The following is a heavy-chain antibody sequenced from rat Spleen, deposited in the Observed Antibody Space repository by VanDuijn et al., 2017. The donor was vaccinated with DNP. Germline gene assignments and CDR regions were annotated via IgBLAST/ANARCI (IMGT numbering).Heavy chain of an antibody. CDR3: ATHGSISTISTGAMDV. J-gene: IGHJ4*01. Sequence: EVQLVESGGGVVQPGRSLKLSCAASGFTFSTYGMAWVRQAPTTGLEWVASITNTGGRTYYGDSVTGRFTISRDNAKRTLYLQMDSLTSEDTATYYCATHGSISTISTGAMDVWGQGTSVTVSS. CDR1: GFTFSTYG. V-gene: IGHV5S23*01. D-gene: IGHD1-2*01. CDR2: ITNTGGRT.